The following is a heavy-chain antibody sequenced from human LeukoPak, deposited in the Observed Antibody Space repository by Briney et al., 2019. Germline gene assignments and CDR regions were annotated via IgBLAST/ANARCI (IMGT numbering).Heavy chain of an antibody. V-gene: IGHV3-23*01. CDR1: GFTFSNHA. D-gene: IGHD3-3*01. CDR2: ISNSGGSK. J-gene: IGHJ4*02. CDR3: AKARCDFWSAKGD. Sequence: PGGSLRLSCAASGFTFSNHAMSWVRQAPGKGLEWVSTISNSGGSKFYAGSVKGRFTISTDTSNNTLYLQMHTLRVDDTAIYFCAKARCDFWSAKGDWGQGTLVTVSS.